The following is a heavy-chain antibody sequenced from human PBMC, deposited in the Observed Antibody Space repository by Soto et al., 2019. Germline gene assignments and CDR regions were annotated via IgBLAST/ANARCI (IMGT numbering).Heavy chain of an antibody. Sequence: ASVKVSCKASGYSSTDYHIHWVRQAPGQGLEWLGRINPKSGGTSTAQKFQGWVTMTTDTSISTASMELTRLTPDDTAIYYCARGDSTDCSNGVCSFFYNHDMDVWGQGTTVTVSS. D-gene: IGHD2-8*01. V-gene: IGHV1-2*04. CDR2: INPKSGGT. CDR1: GYSSTDYH. J-gene: IGHJ6*02. CDR3: ARGDSTDCSNGVCSFFYNHDMDV.